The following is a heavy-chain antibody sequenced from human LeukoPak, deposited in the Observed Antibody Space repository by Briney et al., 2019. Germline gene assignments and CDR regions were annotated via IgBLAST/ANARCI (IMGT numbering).Heavy chain of an antibody. CDR1: GFTFSNYG. J-gene: IGHJ4*02. CDR3: AKGDYYDLDY. Sequence: GGSLRLSCAASGFTFSNYGMNWVRQAPGKGLEWVSIITSGVGITYYADSVKGRFTISRDNSKNTLYLQMSSLRAEDTAVYYCAKGDYYDLDYWGQGTLVTVSS. V-gene: IGHV3-23*01. CDR2: ITSGVGIT. D-gene: IGHD3-22*01.